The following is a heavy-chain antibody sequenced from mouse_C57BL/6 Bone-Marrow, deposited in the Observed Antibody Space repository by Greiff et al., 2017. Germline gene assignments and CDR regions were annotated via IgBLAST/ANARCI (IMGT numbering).Heavy chain of an antibody. J-gene: IGHJ1*03. CDR3: ARGGYYEEFLHWYFDV. V-gene: IGHV1-31*01. CDR1: GYSFTGYY. D-gene: IGHD2-3*01. Sequence: EVPLQQSGPELVKPGASVKISCKASGYSFTGYYMHWVKQSHGNILDWIGYIYPYNGVSSYNQKFKGKATLTVDKSPSTAYMARRRLTPEDSAVDDCARGGYYEEFLHWYFDVGGTGTTVTVSA. CDR2: IYPYNGVS.